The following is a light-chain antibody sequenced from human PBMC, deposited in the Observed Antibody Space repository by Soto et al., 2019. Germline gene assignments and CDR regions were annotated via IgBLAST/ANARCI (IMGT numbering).Light chain of an antibody. V-gene: IGKV3-20*01. Sequence: EIVLTQSPGTLSLSPGERATLSCRASQSVTSNYLAWYQQKPGQAPRLLIYGASSRATGIPDRFSGSGSGTDFPLTISRLEPEDFAVYYCQQYGSLPWTFGQGTKVEIK. J-gene: IGKJ1*01. CDR3: QQYGSLPWT. CDR1: QSVTSNY. CDR2: GAS.